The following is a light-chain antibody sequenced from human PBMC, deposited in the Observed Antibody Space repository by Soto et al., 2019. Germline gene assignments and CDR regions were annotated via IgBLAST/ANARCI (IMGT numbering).Light chain of an antibody. J-gene: IGKJ1*01. Sequence: EIVLTQSPATLSLSPGEIATLSFRASQSVSSYLAWYQQKPGQAPGLLIFGASIRATGIPDRFSGSGSGTDFTLTISRLEPEDFAVYHCQQYGSSPTTFGQGTKVDI. CDR1: QSVSSY. V-gene: IGKV3-20*01. CDR2: GAS. CDR3: QQYGSSPTT.